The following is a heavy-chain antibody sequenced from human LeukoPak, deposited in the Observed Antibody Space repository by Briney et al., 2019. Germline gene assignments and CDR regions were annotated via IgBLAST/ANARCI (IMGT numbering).Heavy chain of an antibody. CDR3: ASGMVRGVIYYGLEV. CDR1: GFIFSSYG. J-gene: IGHJ6*02. CDR2: IWYDARNK. V-gene: IGHV3-33*01. D-gene: IGHD3-10*01. Sequence: GGSLRLSCAASGFIFSSYGMHWVRQAPGKGLEWVAVIWYDARNKYFADSVKARFTISRDNSKNTLFLQMNSLRAEDTAVYYCASGMVRGVIYYGLEVWGQGTTVTVSS.